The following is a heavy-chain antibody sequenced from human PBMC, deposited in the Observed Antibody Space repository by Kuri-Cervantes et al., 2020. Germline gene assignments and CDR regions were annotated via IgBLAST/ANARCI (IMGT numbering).Heavy chain of an antibody. Sequence: SVKVSCKASGFTFTSSAVQWVRQARGQRLEWIGWIVVGSGNTNYAQKFQERVTITRDMSTSTAYMELSSLGSDDTAVYYCARIAAAGENFYYYYYMDVWGKGTTVTVSS. CDR3: ARIAAAGENFYYYYYMDV. J-gene: IGHJ6*03. V-gene: IGHV1-58*01. CDR1: GFTFTSSA. D-gene: IGHD6-13*01. CDR2: IVVGSGNT.